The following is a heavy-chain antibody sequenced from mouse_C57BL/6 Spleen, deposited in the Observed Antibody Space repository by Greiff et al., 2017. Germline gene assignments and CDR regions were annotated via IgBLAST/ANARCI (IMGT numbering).Heavy chain of an antibody. D-gene: IGHD3-2*02. Sequence: EVQRVESGPGLVKPSQSLSLTCSVTGYSITSGYYWNWIRQFPGNKLEWMGYISYDGSNNYNPSLKNRISITRDTSKNQFFLKLNSVTTEDTATYYCARGDSSGYDYYFDYWGQGTTLTVSS. V-gene: IGHV3-6*01. CDR1: GYSITSGYY. CDR2: ISYDGSN. J-gene: IGHJ2*01. CDR3: ARGDSSGYDYYFDY.